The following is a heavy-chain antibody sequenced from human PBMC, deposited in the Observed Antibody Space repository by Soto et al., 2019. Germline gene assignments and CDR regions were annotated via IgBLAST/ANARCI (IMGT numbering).Heavy chain of an antibody. Sequence: SEALSLTCTVSGASVTGGSYYWRWIRQPPGKGLEWIGYISSGGSTNYNPSLESRVTISLDTSKNQFSLRLSSVTAAGTAVYYCAREDAGYYHDNSGYKNWFDPWGQGTLVLVSS. D-gene: IGHD3-22*01. J-gene: IGHJ5*02. CDR2: ISSGGST. CDR3: AREDAGYYHDNSGYKNWFDP. V-gene: IGHV4-61*01. CDR1: GASVTGGSYY.